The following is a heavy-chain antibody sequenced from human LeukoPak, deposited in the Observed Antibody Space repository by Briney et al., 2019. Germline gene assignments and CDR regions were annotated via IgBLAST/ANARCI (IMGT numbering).Heavy chain of an antibody. Sequence: ASVKVSCKASGYTFTSYYMHWVRQAPGQGLEWMGIINPSGGSTSYAQKFQGRVTMTRDTSISTAYMELSRLRSDDTAVYYCARGRIQWLRQYYYYYYMDVWGKGATVTVSS. CDR2: INPSGGST. CDR3: ARGRIQWLRQYYYYYYMDV. CDR1: GYTFTSYY. V-gene: IGHV1-46*01. D-gene: IGHD5-12*01. J-gene: IGHJ6*03.